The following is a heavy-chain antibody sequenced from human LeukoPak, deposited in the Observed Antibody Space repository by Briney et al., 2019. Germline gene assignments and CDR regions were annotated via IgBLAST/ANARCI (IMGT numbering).Heavy chain of an antibody. V-gene: IGHV1-69*04. D-gene: IGHD5-24*01. CDR2: IIPILGIA. CDR3: ARDTESGDGYKFDI. J-gene: IGHJ3*02. CDR1: GGTFSSYA. Sequence: ASVKVSCKASGGTFSSYAISWVRQAPGQGLEWMGRIIPILGIANYAQKFQGRVTITADKSTSTAYMELSSLRSEDTAVYYCARDTESGDGYKFDIWGQGTMVTVSS.